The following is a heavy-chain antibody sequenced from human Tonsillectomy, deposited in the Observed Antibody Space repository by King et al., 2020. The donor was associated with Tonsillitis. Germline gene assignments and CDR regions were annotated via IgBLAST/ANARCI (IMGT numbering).Heavy chain of an antibody. CDR1: GGSISSSSYY. V-gene: IGHV4-39*01. CDR3: ASFLTYCSGGSCYPGGNWFDP. D-gene: IGHD2-15*01. Sequence: QLQESGPGLVKPSETLSLTCTVSGGSISSSSYYWGWIRQPPGQGLEWIGSIYYSGSTYYNPSLKSRVTISVDTSKNQFSLKLSSVTAADTAVYYCASFLTYCSGGSCYPGGNWFDPWGQGTLVTVSS. J-gene: IGHJ5*02. CDR2: IYYSGST.